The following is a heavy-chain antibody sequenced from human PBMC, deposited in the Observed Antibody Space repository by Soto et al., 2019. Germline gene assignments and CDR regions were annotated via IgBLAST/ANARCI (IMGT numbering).Heavy chain of an antibody. CDR3: TRHRGYSSGYWGQDF. CDR1: GGAFGSYA. Sequence: QVQLVQSGAEVKKPGSSVKVSCKASGGAFGSYAINWVRQAPGHGLEWMGGIIPMFDTTNYAQRFQGRVTVTADESTSTVYLELTRLKSEDTAMYYCTRHRGYSSGYWGQDFWGQGTLVTVSP. D-gene: IGHD5-12*01. CDR2: IIPMFDTT. V-gene: IGHV1-69*01. J-gene: IGHJ4*02.